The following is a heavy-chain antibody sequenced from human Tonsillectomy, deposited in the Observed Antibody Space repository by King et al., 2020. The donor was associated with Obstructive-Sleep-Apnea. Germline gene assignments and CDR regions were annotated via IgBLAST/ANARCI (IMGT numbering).Heavy chain of an antibody. CDR2: LRFDGSTK. Sequence: VQLVESGGGVVQPGRSLRLSCAASGFTFISYGMHWVRQAPGKGLEWVAFLRFDGSTKYYADSVKGRFTISRDYAKNTLYLQMSSLKTEDTAVYYCAKDSHNIGAGLNGMDVWGHRTTVTVSS. D-gene: IGHD2-8*01. CDR1: GFTFISYG. J-gene: IGHJ6*02. CDR3: AKDSHNIGAGLNGMDV. V-gene: IGHV3-30*02.